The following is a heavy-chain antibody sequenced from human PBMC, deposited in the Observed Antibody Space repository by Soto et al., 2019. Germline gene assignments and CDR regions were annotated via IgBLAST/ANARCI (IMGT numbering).Heavy chain of an antibody. CDR2: IYYSGST. Sequence: QVQLQESGPGLVKPSQTLSLTCTVSGGSISSGGYYWSWIRQHTGKGLEWIGYIYYSGSTYYNPSLKSRVTISVDTSKNQFSLKLSSVTAADTAVYYCARDRKRQLWFDPWGQGTLVTVSS. D-gene: IGHD5-18*01. CDR3: ARDRKRQLWFDP. V-gene: IGHV4-31*03. CDR1: GGSISSGGYY. J-gene: IGHJ5*02.